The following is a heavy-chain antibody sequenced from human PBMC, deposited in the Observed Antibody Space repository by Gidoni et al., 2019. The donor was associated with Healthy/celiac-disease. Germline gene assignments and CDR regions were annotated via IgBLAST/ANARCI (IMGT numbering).Heavy chain of an antibody. D-gene: IGHD2-15*01. CDR1: GFTFDDYA. J-gene: IGHJ4*02. CDR3: AKGFSGQEGPFDY. CDR2: ISWNSGSI. Sequence: EVQLVESGGGLVQPGRSLRPSCAASGFTFDDYAMHWVRQAPGKGLGWVSGISWNSGSIGYADSVKGRFTISRDNAKNSLYLQMNSLRAEDTALYYCAKGFSGQEGPFDYWGQGTLVTVSS. V-gene: IGHV3-9*01.